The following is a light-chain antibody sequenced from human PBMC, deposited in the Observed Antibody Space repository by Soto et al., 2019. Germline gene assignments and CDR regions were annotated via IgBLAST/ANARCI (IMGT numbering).Light chain of an antibody. V-gene: IGKV1-5*01. CDR3: QQLNNYPRT. CDR1: QNIRNW. CDR2: DAS. Sequence: DIQMTQSPSTLSASVGDSVTITCRASQNIRNWLAWYQQKPGKAPNPLIYDASTLQSGVPSRFSGSGSGTEFTLTISSLQPEDFATYYCQQLNNYPRTFGQGTKVDIK. J-gene: IGKJ1*01.